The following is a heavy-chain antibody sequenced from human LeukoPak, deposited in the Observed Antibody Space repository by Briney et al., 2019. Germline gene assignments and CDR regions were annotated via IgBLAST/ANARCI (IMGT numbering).Heavy chain of an antibody. CDR1: GGSISSYY. V-gene: IGHV4-59*12. CDR3: ARNRVDIVATITFSWFDP. D-gene: IGHD5-12*01. Sequence: PSETLSLTCTVSGGSISSYYWSWIRQPPGKGLEWIGYIYYSGSTNYNPSLKSRVTISVDTSKNQFSLKLSSVTAADTAVYYCARNRVDIVATITFSWFDPWGQGTLVTVSS. CDR2: IYYSGST. J-gene: IGHJ5*02.